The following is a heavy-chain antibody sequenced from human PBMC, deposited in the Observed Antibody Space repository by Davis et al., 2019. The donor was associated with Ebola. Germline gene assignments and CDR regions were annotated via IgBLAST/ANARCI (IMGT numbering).Heavy chain of an antibody. V-gene: IGHV3-30*02. CDR3: ATTPKWYSSGWLCY. CDR2: IWYDGSNK. CDR1: GFTFSSYG. J-gene: IGHJ4*02. D-gene: IGHD6-19*01. Sequence: PGGSLRLSCAASGFTFSSYGMHWVRQAPGKGLEWVAVIWYDGSNKYYADSVKGRFTISRDNSKNTLYLQMGSLRAEDMAVYYCATTPKWYSSGWLCYWGQGTLVTVSS.